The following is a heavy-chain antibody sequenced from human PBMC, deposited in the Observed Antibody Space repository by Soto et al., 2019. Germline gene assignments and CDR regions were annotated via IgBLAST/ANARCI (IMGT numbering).Heavy chain of an antibody. Sequence: PGGSLRLSCAASGFTFSSYDMHWVRQATGKGLEWVSTIGTAGDTYYPGSVKGRFTISRENAKNSLYLQMNSLRAEDTAVYYCARGGDTGATSYYYSGMDVWGQGTTVTV. J-gene: IGHJ6*02. CDR3: ARGGDTGATSYYYSGMDV. CDR2: IGTAGDT. D-gene: IGHD1-1*01. CDR1: GFTFSSYD. V-gene: IGHV3-13*01.